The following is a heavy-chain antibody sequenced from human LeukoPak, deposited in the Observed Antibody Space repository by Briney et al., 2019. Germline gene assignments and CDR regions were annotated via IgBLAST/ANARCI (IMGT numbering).Heavy chain of an antibody. D-gene: IGHD4-17*01. CDR1: GFNFNIYG. CDR2: IRYDGIKK. V-gene: IGHV3-30*02. J-gene: IGHJ4*02. Sequence: PGGSVKLPCVGSGFNFNIYGMHWVRQAPGKGLEWVAFIRYDGIKKYYTDSVKGQLTVSRDNSKNTLYLQMDGLGPEDTAVYYCAKDFQPYGDYFYPRDFWGQGTQVTVSS. CDR3: AKDFQPYGDYFYPRDF.